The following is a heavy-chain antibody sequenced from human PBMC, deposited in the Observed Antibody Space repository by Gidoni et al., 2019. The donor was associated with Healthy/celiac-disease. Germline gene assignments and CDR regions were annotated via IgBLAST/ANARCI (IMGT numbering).Heavy chain of an antibody. CDR3: AKPSYSSSWYYYYGMDV. Sequence: EVQLLESGGGLVQPGGSLRLSCAASGFTFSSYAMSWVRQAPGKGLEWVSAISGSGGSTYYADSVKGRFTISRDNAKNTLYLQMNSLRAEDTAVYYCAKPSYSSSWYYYYGMDVWGQGTTVTVSS. D-gene: IGHD6-13*01. CDR1: GFTFSSYA. CDR2: ISGSGGST. V-gene: IGHV3-23*01. J-gene: IGHJ6*02.